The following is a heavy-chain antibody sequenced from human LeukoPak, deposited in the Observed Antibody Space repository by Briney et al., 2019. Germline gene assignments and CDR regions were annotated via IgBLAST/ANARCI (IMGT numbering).Heavy chain of an antibody. CDR1: GYTFTTYG. V-gene: IGHV1-18*01. J-gene: IGHJ4*02. Sequence: ASVKVSCKASGYTFTTYGISWVRQAPGQGLEWMGWISAYDGNRKYAQKLQGRVTMTTDTSTSTAYMELRSLTSDDTAVYYCARDHSSSGQLFDYWGQGTPVTVSS. D-gene: IGHD6-13*01. CDR3: ARDHSSSGQLFDY. CDR2: ISAYDGNR.